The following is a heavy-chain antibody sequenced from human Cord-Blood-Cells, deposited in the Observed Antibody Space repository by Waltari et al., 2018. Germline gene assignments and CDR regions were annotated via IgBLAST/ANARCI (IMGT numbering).Heavy chain of an antibody. CDR1: GGSFSGYY. CDR3: ARGIKGSSTSHHGYYFDY. D-gene: IGHD2-2*01. V-gene: IGHV4-34*01. Sequence: QVQLQQWGAGLLKPSETLSLTCAVYGGSFSGYYWSWIRQPPGKGLEWIGEINHSGSTNYNPSLKSRVTISVDTSKNQFSLKLSSVTAANTAVYYCARGIKGSSTSHHGYYFDYWGQGTLVTVSS. J-gene: IGHJ4*02. CDR2: INHSGST.